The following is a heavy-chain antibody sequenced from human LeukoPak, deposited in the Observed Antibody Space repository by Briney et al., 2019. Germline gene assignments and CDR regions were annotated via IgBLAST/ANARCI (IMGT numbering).Heavy chain of an antibody. D-gene: IGHD1-26*01. Sequence: GGSLRLSCAASGFTFSTYWMSWVRQAPGKGLEWVANIKQEGSAKNYVDSVKGRFTISRDNAKNSLYLLMNSLRAEDTAVYYCAKEEGELLSLDYWGQGTLVTVSS. V-gene: IGHV3-7*01. CDR3: AKEEGELLSLDY. CDR1: GFTFSTYW. J-gene: IGHJ4*02. CDR2: IKQEGSAK.